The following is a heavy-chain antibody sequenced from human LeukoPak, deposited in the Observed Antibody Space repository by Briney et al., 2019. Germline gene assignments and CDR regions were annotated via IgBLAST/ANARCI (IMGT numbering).Heavy chain of an antibody. D-gene: IGHD3-10*01. CDR3: ARRGDYYYYYYMDV. J-gene: IGHJ6*03. V-gene: IGHV3-53*01. CDR2: IYSGGST. CDR1: GFTVSSNY. Sequence: GGSLRLSCAASGFTVSSNYMNWVRQAPGKGLEWVSVIYSGGSTYHADSVKGRFTISRDNSKNTVYLQMNSLRVEDTAVYYCARRGDYYYYYYMDVWGKGTTVTVSS.